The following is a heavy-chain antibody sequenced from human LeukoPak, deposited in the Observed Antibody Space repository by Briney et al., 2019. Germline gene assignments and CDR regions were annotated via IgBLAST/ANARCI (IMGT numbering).Heavy chain of an antibody. D-gene: IGHD3-16*01. CDR3: ASTLRWGNYDYVWGSPYDAFDI. V-gene: IGHV4-39*01. J-gene: IGHJ3*02. CDR1: GGSISSSSYY. Sequence: SETLSLTCTVSGGSISSSSYYWGWIRQPPGKGLEWIGSIYYSGSTYYNPSLKSRVTISVDTSKNQFSLKLSSVTAADTAVYYCASTLRWGNYDYVWGSPYDAFDIWGQGTMVTVSS. CDR2: IYYSGST.